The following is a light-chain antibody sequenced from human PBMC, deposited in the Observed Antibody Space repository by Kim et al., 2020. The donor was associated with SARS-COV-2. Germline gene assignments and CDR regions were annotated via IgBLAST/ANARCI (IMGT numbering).Light chain of an antibody. J-gene: IGKJ1*01. CDR2: AAS. CDR1: QSISSW. CDR3: QQYDHYPRT. V-gene: IGKV1D-16*01. Sequence: DIQMTQSPSLVSASVGDTVTITCRASQSISSWLAWYQQKPEKAPKSLIYAASSLQSGVPSRFSGSGSGTHFTLTINSLQPEDFATYHCQQYDHYPRTFGQGTKVDIK.